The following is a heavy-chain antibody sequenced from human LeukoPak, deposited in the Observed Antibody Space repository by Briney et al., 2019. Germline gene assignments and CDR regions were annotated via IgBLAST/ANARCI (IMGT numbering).Heavy chain of an antibody. D-gene: IGHD2-2*01. CDR3: ADHCSSTSCPRLYY. Sequence: GGSLRLSCAASGFTFSSYAMNWVRQAPGKGLEWVSGTGSTGVSTFYADSVKGRFTVSRDNSKNTLSLQMNSLRAEDTAVYYCADHCSSTSCPRLYYWGQGTLVTVSS. CDR1: GFTFSSYA. J-gene: IGHJ4*02. CDR2: TGSTGVST. V-gene: IGHV3-23*01.